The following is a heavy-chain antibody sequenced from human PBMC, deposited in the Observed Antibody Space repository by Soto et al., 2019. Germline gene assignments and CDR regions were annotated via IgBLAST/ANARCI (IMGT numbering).Heavy chain of an antibody. CDR1: GGTFSSYA. CDR3: ARDWGWDYDFCSGYYRSPYYYYGMDV. J-gene: IGHJ6*02. D-gene: IGHD3-3*01. V-gene: IGHV1-69*01. Sequence: QVQLVQSGAEVKKPGSSVKVSCKASGGTFSSYAISWVRQAPGQGLEWMGGIIPIFGTANYAQKFQGRVTITADESTSTAYMELSSLRSEDTDVYYCARDWGWDYDFCSGYYRSPYYYYGMDVWGQGTTVTVSS. CDR2: IIPIFGTA.